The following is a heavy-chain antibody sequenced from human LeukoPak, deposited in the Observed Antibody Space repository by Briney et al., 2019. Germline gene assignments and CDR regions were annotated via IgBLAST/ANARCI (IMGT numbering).Heavy chain of an antibody. CDR3: AGSSSWFDY. V-gene: IGHV3-11*01. CDR1: GLAFSDSL. J-gene: IGHJ5*01. Sequence: KSGGSLRLSCAASGLAFSDSLMSWIRQAPGKGLEWLSFISSRGSPTVYADSVKGRFTISRDNAKNSLYLQMNSLRVEDTAVYYCAGSSSWFDYWGRGTLVTVSS. CDR2: ISSRGSPT. D-gene: IGHD6-13*01.